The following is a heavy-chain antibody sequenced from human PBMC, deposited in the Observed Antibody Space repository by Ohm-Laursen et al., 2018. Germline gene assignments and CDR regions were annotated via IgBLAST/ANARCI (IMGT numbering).Heavy chain of an antibody. CDR2: ISGSGGST. CDR1: GFTFSSYA. Sequence: SLRLSCSAPGFTFSSYAMSWVRQAPGKGLEWVSAISGSGGSTYYADSVKGRFTIPRDNSKNTLYLQMNSLRAEDTAVYYCATSTTVVTPGYFDYWGQGTLVTVSS. CDR3: ATSTTVVTPGYFDY. J-gene: IGHJ4*02. D-gene: IGHD4-23*01. V-gene: IGHV3-23*01.